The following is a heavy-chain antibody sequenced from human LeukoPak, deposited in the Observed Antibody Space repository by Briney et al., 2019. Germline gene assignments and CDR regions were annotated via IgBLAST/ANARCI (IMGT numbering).Heavy chain of an antibody. Sequence: PSETLSLTCAVYGGSFSGHYWSWIRQPPGKGLEWIGEINHSGSTNYNPSLKSRVTISVDTSKNQFSLKLSSVTAADTAVYYCARGKRTTIGFDYWGQGTLVTVSS. CDR1: GGSFSGHY. J-gene: IGHJ4*02. V-gene: IGHV4-34*01. D-gene: IGHD5-24*01. CDR2: INHSGST. CDR3: ARGKRTTIGFDY.